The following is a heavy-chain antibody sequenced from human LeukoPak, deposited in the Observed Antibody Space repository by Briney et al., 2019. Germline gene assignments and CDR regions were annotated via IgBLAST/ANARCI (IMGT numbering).Heavy chain of an antibody. CDR2: IYYSGST. Sequence: SETLSLTCTVSGGSISSGGYYWSWIRQHPGKGLEWIGYIYYSGSTYYNPSLKSRVTISVDTSKNQFSLKLSSVTAADTAVYYCAREVPARDDAFDIWGQGTMVTVSS. V-gene: IGHV4-31*03. D-gene: IGHD4/OR15-4a*01. CDR1: GGSISSGGYY. J-gene: IGHJ3*02. CDR3: AREVPARDDAFDI.